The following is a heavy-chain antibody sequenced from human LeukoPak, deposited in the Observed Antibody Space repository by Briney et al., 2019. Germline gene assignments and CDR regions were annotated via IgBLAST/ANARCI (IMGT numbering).Heavy chain of an antibody. CDR2: ISGSGGTT. CDR3: AKGYCSGGSCYSPYWYFDL. J-gene: IGHJ2*01. D-gene: IGHD2-15*01. Sequence: GGSLRLSCAASGFTFNNYAMSWVRQAPGKGLEWVSAISGSGGTTYYADSVKGRFTFSRDNSKNTLYLQMNSLRAEDTAVYYCAKGYCSGGSCYSPYWYFDLWGRGTLVTVSS. CDR1: GFTFNNYA. V-gene: IGHV3-23*01.